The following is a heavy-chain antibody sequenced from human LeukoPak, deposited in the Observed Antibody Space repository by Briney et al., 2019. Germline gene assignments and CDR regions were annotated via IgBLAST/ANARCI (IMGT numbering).Heavy chain of an antibody. CDR3: AKSSLAGYKTVAGLDY. J-gene: IGHJ4*02. CDR1: GFTFSSYS. Sequence: PGGSLRLSCAASGFTFSSYSMNWVRQAPGKGLEWVSYISSSSSTIYYADSVKGRFTISRDNSKNTLYLQMNSLRAEDTAVYYCAKSSLAGYKTVAGLDYWGQGTLVTVSS. V-gene: IGHV3-48*01. D-gene: IGHD6-19*01. CDR2: ISSSSSTI.